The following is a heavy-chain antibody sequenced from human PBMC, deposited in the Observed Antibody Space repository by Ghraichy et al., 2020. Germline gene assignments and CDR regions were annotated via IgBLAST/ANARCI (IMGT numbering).Heavy chain of an antibody. Sequence: ESLNISCTVSGGSISSYYWSWIRQPPGKGLEWIGNLYYSGSTNYNPSLKSRVIMSVDTSKNQFSLKLSSVTAADTAVYYCARAMWAEAGTEPLDWGQGTLVIVSS. V-gene: IGHV4-59*01. D-gene: IGHD6-13*01. J-gene: IGHJ4*02. CDR2: LYYSGST. CDR3: ARAMWAEAGTEPLD. CDR1: GGSISSYY.